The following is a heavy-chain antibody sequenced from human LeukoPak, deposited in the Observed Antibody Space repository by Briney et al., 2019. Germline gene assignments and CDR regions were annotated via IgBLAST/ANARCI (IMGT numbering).Heavy chain of an antibody. V-gene: IGHV3-11*01. CDR3: ARDRIVVVVAAAGTYHSNYGMDV. CDR1: GFTFSDYY. CDR2: ISNNGSTI. D-gene: IGHD2-15*01. J-gene: IGHJ6*02. Sequence: GGSLRLSCAASGFTFSDYYMSWIRQAPGKGLEWVSYISNNGSTIYYADSVKGRFTISRDNAKNSLYLQMNSLRAEDTAVYYCARDRIVVVVAAAGTYHSNYGMDVWGQGTTVTVSS.